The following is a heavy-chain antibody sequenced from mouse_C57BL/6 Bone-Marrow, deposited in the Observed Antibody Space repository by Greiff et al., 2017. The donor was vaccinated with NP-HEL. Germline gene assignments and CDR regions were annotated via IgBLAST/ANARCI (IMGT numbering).Heavy chain of an antibody. CDR2: ISYDGSN. CDR3: ARGELLVAY. V-gene: IGHV3-6*01. Sequence: EVQLQQSGPGLVKPSQSLSLTCSVTGYSITSGYYWNWIRQFPGNKLEWMGYISYDGSNNYNPSLKNRISITRDTSKNQFFLKLNSVTTEDTATYYCARGELLVAYWGQGTLVTVSA. D-gene: IGHD2-1*01. J-gene: IGHJ3*01. CDR1: GYSITSGYY.